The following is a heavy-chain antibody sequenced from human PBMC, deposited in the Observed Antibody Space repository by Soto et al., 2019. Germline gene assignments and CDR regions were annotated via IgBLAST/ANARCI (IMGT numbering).Heavy chain of an antibody. D-gene: IGHD6-13*01. J-gene: IGHJ2*01. CDR2: IYHSGST. V-gene: IGHV4-4*02. Sequence: QVQLQESGPGLVKPSGTLSLTCAVSGGSISSSNWWSWVRQPPGKGLEWIGEIYHSGSTNYNPSLKSRVTISVDKSQNQFSLKLSSVTAADTAVYYCARVGLAAADGLWYFDLWGRGTLVTVSS. CDR1: GGSISSSNW. CDR3: ARVGLAAADGLWYFDL.